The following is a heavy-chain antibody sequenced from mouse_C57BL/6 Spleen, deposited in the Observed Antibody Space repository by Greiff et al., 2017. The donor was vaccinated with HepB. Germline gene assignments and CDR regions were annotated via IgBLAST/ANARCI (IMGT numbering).Heavy chain of an antibody. Sequence: QVQLKESGPELVKPGASVKISCKASGYSFTSYYIHWVKQRPGQGLEWIGWIYPGSGNTKYNEKFKGKATLTADTSSSTAYMQLSSLTSEDSAVYYCARDYDYDENAWFAYWGQGTLVTVSA. V-gene: IGHV1-66*01. J-gene: IGHJ3*01. CDR1: GYSFTSYY. D-gene: IGHD2-4*01. CDR2: IYPGSGNT. CDR3: ARDYDYDENAWFAY.